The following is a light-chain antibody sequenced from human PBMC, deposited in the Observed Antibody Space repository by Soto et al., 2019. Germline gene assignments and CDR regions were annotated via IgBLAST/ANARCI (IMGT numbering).Light chain of an antibody. CDR2: GAS. Sequence: EIEMTQPPATLSVSPGDIATLSYRASQSVSSNLAWYQQQPGQAPRLLIYGASTRATGIPARFSGSGSGTEFTLTISSLQSEDFATYYCQQYNSFWTLGQGTKVDI. CDR3: QQYNSFWT. J-gene: IGKJ1*01. CDR1: QSVSSN. V-gene: IGKV3-15*01.